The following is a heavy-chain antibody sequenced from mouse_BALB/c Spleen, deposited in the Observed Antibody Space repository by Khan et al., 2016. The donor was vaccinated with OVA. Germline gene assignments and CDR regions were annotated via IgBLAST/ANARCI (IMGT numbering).Heavy chain of an antibody. CDR2: INSDGDYT. V-gene: IGHV5-9-3*01. Sequence: EVELVESGGGLVKPGGSLKLSCAASGFTFSTFAMSWVRQTPEMRLEWVTTINSDGDYTYYPDSVTGRFTVSRDNARNTLYLQMSSLRSEDTAVYYCARSPYGNFAYWGQGTLVTVSA. D-gene: IGHD2-1*01. CDR3: ARSPYGNFAY. J-gene: IGHJ3*01. CDR1: GFTFSTFA.